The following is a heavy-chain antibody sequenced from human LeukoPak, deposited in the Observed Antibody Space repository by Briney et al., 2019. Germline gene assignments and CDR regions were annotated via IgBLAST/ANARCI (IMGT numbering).Heavy chain of an antibody. V-gene: IGHV1-46*01. D-gene: IGHD6-13*01. CDR1: GYTLTSYY. CDR2: INPSGGST. Sequence: GASVKVSCKASGYTLTSYYMHWVRQAPGQGLEWMGIINPSGGSTSYAQKFQGRVTMTRDTSTSTVYMELSSLRSEDTAVYYCARVGAAAGTEGDFDYWGQGTLVTVSS. J-gene: IGHJ4*02. CDR3: ARVGAAAGTEGDFDY.